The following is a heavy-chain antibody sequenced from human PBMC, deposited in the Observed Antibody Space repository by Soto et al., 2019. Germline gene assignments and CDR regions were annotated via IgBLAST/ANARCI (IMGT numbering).Heavy chain of an antibody. D-gene: IGHD3-22*01. Sequence: PSETLSLTCTVSGGSISSGGYYWSWIRQHPGKGLEWIGYIYYSGSTYYNPSLKSRVTISIDTSKNQFSLKLSSVTAADTAVYYCARDLGGYYDSRGITFDIWGQGTMVTVSS. CDR3: ARDLGGYYDSRGITFDI. CDR1: GGSISSGGYY. J-gene: IGHJ3*02. CDR2: IYYSGST. V-gene: IGHV4-31*03.